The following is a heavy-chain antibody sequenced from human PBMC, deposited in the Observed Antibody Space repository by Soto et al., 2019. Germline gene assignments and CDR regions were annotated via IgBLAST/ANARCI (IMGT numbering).Heavy chain of an antibody. CDR2: ISGSGGST. V-gene: IGHV3-23*01. D-gene: IGHD3-22*01. CDR3: AESLFDYYDSSGPLIC. J-gene: IGHJ4*02. Sequence: GGSLRLSCAASGFTFSSYAMSWVRQAPGKGLEWVSAISGSGGSTYYADSVKGRFTISRDNSKNTLYLQMNSLRAEDTAVYYCAESLFDYYDSSGPLICWGQGTLVTVSS. CDR1: GFTFSSYA.